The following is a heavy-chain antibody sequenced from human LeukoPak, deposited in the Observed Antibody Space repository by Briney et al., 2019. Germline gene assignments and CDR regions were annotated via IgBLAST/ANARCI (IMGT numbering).Heavy chain of an antibody. Sequence: GGSLRLSSAASGFTFSSYAMHWVRQAPGKGLEWVAVISYDGSNKYYADSVKGRFTISGDTSKNTLYLQMNSLRAEDTAVYYCARDRCSSTSCYTHYFDYWGQGTLVTVSS. J-gene: IGHJ4*02. CDR2: ISYDGSNK. D-gene: IGHD2-2*02. V-gene: IGHV3-30-3*01. CDR1: GFTFSSYA. CDR3: ARDRCSSTSCYTHYFDY.